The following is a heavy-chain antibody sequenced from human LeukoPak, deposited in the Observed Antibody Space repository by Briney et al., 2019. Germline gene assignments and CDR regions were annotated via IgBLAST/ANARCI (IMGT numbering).Heavy chain of an antibody. CDR3: AREPRGGELVIPFDP. D-gene: IGHD3-9*01. J-gene: IGHJ5*02. V-gene: IGHV3-21*01. CDR2: ISSTSTYI. CDR1: GFTFSRYT. Sequence: GGSLRLSCAASGFTFSRYTMNWVRQAPGKGLEWGSSISSTSTYIYYADSVKGRFTISRDNAKNSLYLQTNSRSAEDTAVYYCAREPRGGELVIPFDPWGQGTLVTVSS.